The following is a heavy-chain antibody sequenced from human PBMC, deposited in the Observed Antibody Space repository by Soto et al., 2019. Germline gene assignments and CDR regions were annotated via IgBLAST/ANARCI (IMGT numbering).Heavy chain of an antibody. CDR1: GGSLRSYY. CDR2: IHYSGSP. Sequence: PSETLFLTCTVSGGSLRSYYWSWIRPPPGKGLEWIGYIHYSGSPHYHPSLKSRVTISVDTSKNQFSLKRSAVTAAEAALYYWTREPSRVCTYGMGVWGQGTTVTVSS. CDR3: TREPSRVCTYGMGV. V-gene: IGHV4-59*01. J-gene: IGHJ6*02.